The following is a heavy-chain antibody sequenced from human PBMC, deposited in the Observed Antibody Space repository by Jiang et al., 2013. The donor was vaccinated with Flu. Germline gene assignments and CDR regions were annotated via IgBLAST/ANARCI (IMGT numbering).Heavy chain of an antibody. D-gene: IGHD2-2*01. Sequence: PGRSLRLSCAASGFTFGDYAVSWFRQAPGKGLEWVGFIRSKLYHGTTDYAASVQGRFTISRDDSKSIAYLQMSSLRTEDTAIYYCTRDLVRDIIMIPATYFDSWGQGTLVTVSS. CDR2: IRSKLYHGTT. CDR3: TRDLVRDIIMIPATYFDS. J-gene: IGHJ4*02. CDR1: GFTFGDYA. V-gene: IGHV3-49*03.